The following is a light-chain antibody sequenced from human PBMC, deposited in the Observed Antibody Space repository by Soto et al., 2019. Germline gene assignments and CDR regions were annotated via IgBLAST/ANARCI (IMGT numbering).Light chain of an antibody. CDR2: DAS. CDR1: ENISGW. CDR3: QQYKSYPWT. J-gene: IGKJ1*01. Sequence: DIHMTHSPSTLSASVGDRVTITCRASENISGWLAWYQQKPGKAPKLLIYDASSLESRVPSRFSGSGSGTEFSLTISSLQPDDFASYYCQQYKSYPWTFGQGTKVDIK. V-gene: IGKV1-5*01.